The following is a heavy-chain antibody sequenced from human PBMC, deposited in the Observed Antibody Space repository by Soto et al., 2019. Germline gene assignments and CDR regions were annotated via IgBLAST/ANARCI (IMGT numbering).Heavy chain of an antibody. CDR3: ARDAGYQLTGAFDI. CDR1: GGSISTYY. V-gene: IGHV4-59*01. CDR2: ITYSGGP. J-gene: IGHJ3*02. D-gene: IGHD2-2*01. Sequence: QVQVQESGPGLVKPSETLSLTCTVSGGSISTYYWSWIRQPPGKGLEWIGDITYSGGPTYNPPLKSRVTISVATSKKFSLNLTSVTAADTAVYYCARDAGYQLTGAFDIWGQGTMVTVSS.